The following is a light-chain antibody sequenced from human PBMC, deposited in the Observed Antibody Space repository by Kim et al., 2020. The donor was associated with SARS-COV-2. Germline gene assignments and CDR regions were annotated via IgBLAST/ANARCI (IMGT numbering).Light chain of an antibody. J-gene: IGLJ3*02. CDR1: SEHSKNA. CDR3: QTWGTGFVV. CDR2: VEKDGSH. V-gene: IGLV4-69*01. Sequence: ASVKLTCTIKSEHSKNANAGQEQRPEKGPRYLMKVEKDGSHTKGDEVPDRFSGSSSGAERYLTISGLQFEDEAAYYCQTWGTGFVVFGGGTQLTVL.